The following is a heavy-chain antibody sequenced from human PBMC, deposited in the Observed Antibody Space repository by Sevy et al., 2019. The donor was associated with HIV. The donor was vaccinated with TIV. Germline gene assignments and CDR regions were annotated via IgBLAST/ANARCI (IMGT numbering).Heavy chain of an antibody. CDR2: ISGSGGGT. CDR1: EFIFRNYG. CDR3: AKVSSAYDFREDAFDF. J-gene: IGHJ3*01. D-gene: IGHD6-19*01. V-gene: IGHV3-23*01. Sequence: GGSLRLSCAASEFIFRNYGMHWVRQAPGKGLEWVSAISGSGGGTYYADSVKGRHTISRDNFKNTVDLQMDSLRADDTAIYYCAKVSSAYDFREDAFDFWGQGTTVTVSS.